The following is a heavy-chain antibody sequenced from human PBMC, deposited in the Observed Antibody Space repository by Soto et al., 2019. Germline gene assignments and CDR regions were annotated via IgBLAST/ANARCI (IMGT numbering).Heavy chain of an antibody. Sequence: GGSLRLSCAASGFTFSDYYMSWIRQVPGKGLEWVSYISGIGDTIYYADSVKGRFTISRDNAKNSLYLQMNSLRAEDTAVYYCARDKTDTALVYYYSYGMDVWGQGTTVTVSS. J-gene: IGHJ6*02. CDR3: ARDKTDTALVYYYSYGMDV. V-gene: IGHV3-11*01. D-gene: IGHD5-18*01. CDR1: GFTFSDYY. CDR2: ISGIGDTI.